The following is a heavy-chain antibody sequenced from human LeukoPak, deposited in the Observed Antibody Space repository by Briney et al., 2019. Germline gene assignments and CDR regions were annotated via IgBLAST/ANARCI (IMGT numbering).Heavy chain of an antibody. J-gene: IGHJ4*02. V-gene: IGHV3-11*01. CDR3: AKEGVPAAIEYYFDY. Sequence: GGSLRLSCAASGFTFSDYYMSWIRQAPGKGLEWVSYISSSGSTIYYADSVKGRFTISRDNAKNSLYLQMNSLRAEDTAVYYCAKEGVPAAIEYYFDYWGQGTLVTVSS. D-gene: IGHD2-2*01. CDR2: ISSSGSTI. CDR1: GFTFSDYY.